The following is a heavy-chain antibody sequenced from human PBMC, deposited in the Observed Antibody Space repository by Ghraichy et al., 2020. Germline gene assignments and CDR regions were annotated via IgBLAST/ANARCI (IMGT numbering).Heavy chain of an antibody. V-gene: IGHV4-34*01. D-gene: IGHD6-19*01. CDR1: GGSFGGYY. CDR3: ARGAPGIAVAPVY. CDR2: INHSEKS. J-gene: IGHJ4*02. Sequence: SQTLSLTCTVYGGSFGGYYWNWIRQPPGKGLEWIGQINHSEKSDYNPSLKSRVTISVDPSKNQFSLKLSSVTAADTAVYYCARGAPGIAVAPVYWGQGTLVTVSS.